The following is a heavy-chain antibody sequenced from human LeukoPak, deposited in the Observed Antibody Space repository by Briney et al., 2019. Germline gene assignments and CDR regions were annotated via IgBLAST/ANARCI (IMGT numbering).Heavy chain of an antibody. D-gene: IGHD1-7*01. CDR3: ARGGRTNWFDP. CDR2: IYHSGST. V-gene: IGHV4-30-2*01. CDR1: GGSISSGDYS. Sequence: SQTLSLTCAVSGGSISSGDYSWSWIRQPPGKSLEWIGYIYHSGSTYYNPSLKSRVTISVDRSKNQFSLNLSSVTAADTAVYYCARGGRTNWFDPWGQGTLVTVFS. J-gene: IGHJ5*02.